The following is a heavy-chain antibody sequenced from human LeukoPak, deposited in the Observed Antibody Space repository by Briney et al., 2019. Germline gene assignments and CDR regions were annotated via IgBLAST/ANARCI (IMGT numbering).Heavy chain of an antibody. CDR3: ARAAPDYGSGSYYKDY. Sequence: SQTLSLTCTVSGGSISSGDYYWSWIRQHPGKGLEWIGYIYYSVSTYYNPSLKSRVTISVDTSKNQFSLKLSSVTAADTAVYYCARAAPDYGSGSYYKDYWGQGTLVTVSS. V-gene: IGHV4-31*03. J-gene: IGHJ4*02. CDR1: GGSISSGDYY. D-gene: IGHD3-10*01. CDR2: IYYSVST.